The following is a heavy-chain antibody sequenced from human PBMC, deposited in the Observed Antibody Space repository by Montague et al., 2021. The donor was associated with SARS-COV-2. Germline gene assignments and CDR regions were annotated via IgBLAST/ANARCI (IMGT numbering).Heavy chain of an antibody. D-gene: IGHD2-15*01. CDR2: VYYRGST. J-gene: IGHJ4*02. V-gene: IGHV4-39*01. Sequence: SETLSLTCTVSGDSINSTSHYWAWIRQPPGKGPEWIGSVYYRGSTYYSPSFKSRFKVSIATSKSQFFLRVNSVTAADTAVYYCANADRCSSGSCYSPFDSWGQGSLVTVSS. CDR1: GDSINSTSHY. CDR3: ANADRCSSGSCYSPFDS.